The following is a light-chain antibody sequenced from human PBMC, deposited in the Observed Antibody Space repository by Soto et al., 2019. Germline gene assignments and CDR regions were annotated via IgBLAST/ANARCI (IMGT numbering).Light chain of an antibody. V-gene: IGLV1-44*01. Sequence: QSVLTQPPSASATPGQRVTISCSGSSSNIGSNAVNWYQQLPGTAPKLLIYSNNQRPSGVPDRFSGSKSGTSASLAISGLQSEDETDYYCAAWDGRLNGWVFGGGTQLTVL. CDR3: AAWDGRLNGWV. J-gene: IGLJ3*02. CDR1: SSNIGSNA. CDR2: SNN.